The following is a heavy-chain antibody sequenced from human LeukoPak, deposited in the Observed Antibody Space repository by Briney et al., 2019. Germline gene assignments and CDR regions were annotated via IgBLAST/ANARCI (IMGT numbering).Heavy chain of an antibody. Sequence: ASVKVSCKASGYTFTGYYMHWVRQAPGQGLEWMGWINPNSGGTNYAQKFQGRVTMTRDTSISTASMELSRLRSDDTAVYYCARTTYCGGDCYSNWFDPWGQGTLVTVSS. CDR3: ARTTYCGGDCYSNWFDP. D-gene: IGHD2-21*02. CDR2: INPNSGGT. V-gene: IGHV1-2*02. CDR1: GYTFTGYY. J-gene: IGHJ5*02.